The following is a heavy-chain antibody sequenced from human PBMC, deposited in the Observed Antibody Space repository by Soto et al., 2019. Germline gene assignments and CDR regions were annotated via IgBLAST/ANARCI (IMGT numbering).Heavy chain of an antibody. J-gene: IGHJ6*02. D-gene: IGHD5-12*01. Sequence: QVQLVQSGAEVKKPGASVKVYCKASVYTFTSYAMHWVRQAPGQRLEWMGWIKAGNGNTKYSQKFQGRVTITRDTAASAADMELSSLRSEYTAVYYWATSIVATISTFSPWDVWGQGTTGNVS. CDR3: ATSIVATISTFSPWDV. CDR2: IKAGNGNT. V-gene: IGHV1-3*01. CDR1: VYTFTSYA.